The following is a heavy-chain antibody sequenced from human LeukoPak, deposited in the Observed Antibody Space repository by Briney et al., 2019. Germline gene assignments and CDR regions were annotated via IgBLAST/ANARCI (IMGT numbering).Heavy chain of an antibody. CDR1: GDCVSSNSAT. V-gene: IGHV6-1*01. CDR2: TYYRSKWYN. D-gene: IGHD6-13*01. CDR3: ARGNSWPLAY. Sequence: SQTLSLTCAISGDCVSSNSATWNWIRQSPSRGLEWLGRTYYRSKWYNDYAVSVKSRITINPDTTKNQFSLQLNSVTPEDTAVYFCARGNSWPLAYWGQGTLVTVSS. J-gene: IGHJ4*02.